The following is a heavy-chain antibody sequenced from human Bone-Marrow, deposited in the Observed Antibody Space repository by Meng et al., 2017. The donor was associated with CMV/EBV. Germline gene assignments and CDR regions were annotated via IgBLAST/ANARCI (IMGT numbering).Heavy chain of an antibody. CDR3: ARDWGNDGSGSYYPKGGNYYYYGMDV. J-gene: IGHJ6*02. D-gene: IGHD3-10*01. CDR1: GVSVRSVDHF. Sequence: SETLSLTCTVSGVSVRSVDHFWTWVRQSPGKGLEWIGNIYHSGSSNYNPTLKGRVSMSVDTSSNHFSLMLRSVIAADTAVYYCARDWGNDGSGSYYPKGGNYYYYGMDVWGQGTTVTVSS. CDR2: IYHSGSS. V-gene: IGHV4-61*03.